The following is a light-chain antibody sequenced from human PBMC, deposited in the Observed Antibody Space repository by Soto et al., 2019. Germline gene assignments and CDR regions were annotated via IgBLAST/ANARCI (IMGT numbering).Light chain of an antibody. J-gene: IGLJ1*01. Sequence: QSALTQSPSASGSPGQSVTISCTGTSSDVGGYNFVSWYQQHPGKAPKLMIYEVSNRPSGVSNRFSGSKSGNTASLTISGLQAEDEADYYCSSYRSSSTLYVFGTGTKVTVL. CDR1: SSDVGGYNF. CDR2: EVS. CDR3: SSYRSSSTLYV. V-gene: IGLV2-14*01.